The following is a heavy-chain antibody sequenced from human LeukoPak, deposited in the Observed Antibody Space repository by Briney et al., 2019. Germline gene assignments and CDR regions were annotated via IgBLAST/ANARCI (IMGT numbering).Heavy chain of an antibody. CDR2: IYSGGTT. Sequence: GGSLRLSCAASGFSVSSNFMSWVRQAPGKGVEWVSVIYSGGTTYYADSVKGRFTISRDNSKNTLSLQMNSLRAEDTAVYYCARGGYGNNYMDVWGKGTTVTVSS. CDR3: ARGGYGNNYMDV. CDR1: GFSVSSNF. J-gene: IGHJ6*03. V-gene: IGHV3-53*01. D-gene: IGHD1/OR15-1a*01.